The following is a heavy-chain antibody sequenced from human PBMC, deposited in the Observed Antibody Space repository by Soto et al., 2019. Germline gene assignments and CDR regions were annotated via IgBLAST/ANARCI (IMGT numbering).Heavy chain of an antibody. CDR3: ARVGSGVVDY. Sequence: SETLSLTCAVYGGSFSDYYWSWLRQPPGEGPEWIGEINHSGNTNYNPSLKSRVSISIDTSKNQFSLQLNSVTAADTAVYYCARVGSGVVDYWGQGNLVTVSS. D-gene: IGHD2-8*01. CDR2: INHSGNT. J-gene: IGHJ4*02. V-gene: IGHV4-34*01. CDR1: GGSFSDYY.